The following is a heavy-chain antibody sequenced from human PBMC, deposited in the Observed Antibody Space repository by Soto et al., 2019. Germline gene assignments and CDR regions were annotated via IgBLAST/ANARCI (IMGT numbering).Heavy chain of an antibody. CDR3: TRSGYYDS. D-gene: IGHD3-22*01. V-gene: IGHV3-73*01. Sequence: EVQLVESGGGLVQPGGSLKLSCAASGFTFSGSAMHWVRQASGKGLEWVGRIRSKANSYATAYAASVKGRFTISRDDSKNTAYLQMNSLKTEDPAVYYCTRSGYYDSWGQGTLVTVSS. J-gene: IGHJ4*02. CDR1: GFTFSGSA. CDR2: IRSKANSYAT.